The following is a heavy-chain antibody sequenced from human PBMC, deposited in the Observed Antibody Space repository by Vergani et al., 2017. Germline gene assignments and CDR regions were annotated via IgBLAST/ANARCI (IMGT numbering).Heavy chain of an antibody. CDR3: AKGRNGDFGDYYYYMDV. V-gene: IGHV3-30*18. J-gene: IGHJ6*03. D-gene: IGHD3-10*01. CDR2: ISYDGSNK. CDR1: GFTFSSYG. Sequence: QVQLLESGGGVVQPGRSLRLSCAASGFTFSSYGMHWVRQAPGKGLEWVAVISYDGSNKYYADSVKGRFTISRDNSKNTLYLQMNSLRDEDTAVYYCAKGRNGDFGDYYYYMDVWGKGTTVTVSS.